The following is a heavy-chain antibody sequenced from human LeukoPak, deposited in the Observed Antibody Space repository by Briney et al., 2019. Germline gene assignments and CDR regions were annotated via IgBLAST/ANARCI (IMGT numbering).Heavy chain of an antibody. V-gene: IGHV3-48*01. CDR1: GFSISNCN. D-gene: IGHD1-14*01. CDR2: ISSSSSTI. J-gene: IGHJ6*03. CDR3: ATEPLYYYYMDV. Sequence: GGSLRLSCAASGFSISNCNMNWVRQAPGKGLEWLSSISSSSSTIFYADSVKGRLTISRDNAKNSLFLQMNSLRAEDTAVYYCATEPLYYYYMDVWGKGTTVTVSS.